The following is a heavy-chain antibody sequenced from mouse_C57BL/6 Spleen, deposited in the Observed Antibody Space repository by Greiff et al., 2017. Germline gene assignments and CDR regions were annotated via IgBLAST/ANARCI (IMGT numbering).Heavy chain of an antibody. CDR1: GYTFTSYW. V-gene: IGHV1-61*01. CDR2: IYPSDSET. Sequence: VKLQQPGAELVRPGSSVKLSCKASGYTFTSYWMDWVKQRPGQGLEWIGNIYPSDSETHYNQKFKDKATLTVDKSSSTAYMQLSSLTSEDSAVYYCARDYDGFDYWGQGTTLTVSS. CDR3: ARDYDGFDY. J-gene: IGHJ2*01. D-gene: IGHD2-4*01.